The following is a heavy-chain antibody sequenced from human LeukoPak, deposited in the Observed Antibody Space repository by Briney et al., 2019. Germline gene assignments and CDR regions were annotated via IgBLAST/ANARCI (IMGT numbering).Heavy chain of an antibody. D-gene: IGHD1-26*01. V-gene: IGHV1-24*01. CDR2: FDPEGGET. CDR3: ATDVWVGATTGTFDY. Sequence: ASVKVSCKVSGYTLTELSMHWVRQAPGKGLEWMGGFDPEGGETIYAQKFQGRVTMTEDTSTDTAYMELSSLRSEDTAVYYCATDVWVGATTGTFDYWGQGTLVTVSS. CDR1: GYTLTELS. J-gene: IGHJ4*02.